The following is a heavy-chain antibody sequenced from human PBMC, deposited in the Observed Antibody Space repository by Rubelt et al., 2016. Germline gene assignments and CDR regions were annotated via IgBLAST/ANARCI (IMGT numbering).Heavy chain of an antibody. Sequence: QVQLVQSGSELKKPGASVKVSCKASGYTFTSYAMNWVRQAPGQGLEWMGWINTNTGNPTYAQGLTGRFVSSLATSVSTAYLQSSSLKAEDTAVYYCARAYYYDSSALTWAFDYWGQGTLVTVSS. J-gene: IGHJ4*02. CDR3: ARAYYYDSSALTWAFDY. CDR2: INTNTGNP. D-gene: IGHD3-22*01. CDR1: GYTFTSYA. V-gene: IGHV7-4-1*02.